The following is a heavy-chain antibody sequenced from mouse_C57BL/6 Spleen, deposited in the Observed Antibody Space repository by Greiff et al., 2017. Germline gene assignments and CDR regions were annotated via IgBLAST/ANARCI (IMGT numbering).Heavy chain of an antibody. V-gene: IGHV1-19*01. D-gene: IGHD2-2*01. CDR2: INPYNGGT. Sequence: VQLQQSGPVLVKPGASVKMSCKASGYTFTDYYMNWVKQSHGKSLEWIGVINPYNGGTSYNQKFKGKATLTVDKSSSTAYMELNSLTSEDSAVYYCARTGLPYYAMDYWGQGTSVTVSS. J-gene: IGHJ4*01. CDR1: GYTFTDYY. CDR3: ARTGLPYYAMDY.